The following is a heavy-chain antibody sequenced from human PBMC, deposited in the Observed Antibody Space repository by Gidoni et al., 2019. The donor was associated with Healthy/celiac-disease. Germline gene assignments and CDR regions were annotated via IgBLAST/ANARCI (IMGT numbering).Heavy chain of an antibody. CDR3: ARVDTAMEAFDY. Sequence: QVQLVQSGAEVKKRGASVKVSCKASGYTFTGYYMHWVRQAPGQGLEWMGWINPTSGGTNYAQKFQGRVTMTRDTSISTAYMELSRLRSDDTAVYYCARVDTAMEAFDYWGQGTLVTVSS. V-gene: IGHV1-2*02. CDR1: GYTFTGYY. J-gene: IGHJ4*02. CDR2: INPTSGGT. D-gene: IGHD5-18*01.